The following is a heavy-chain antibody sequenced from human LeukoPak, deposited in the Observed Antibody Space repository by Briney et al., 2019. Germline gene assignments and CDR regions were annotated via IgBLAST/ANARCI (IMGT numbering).Heavy chain of an antibody. CDR3: ARDGSGTENDY. CDR2: INHSGST. CDR1: GGSFSGYY. J-gene: IGHJ4*02. V-gene: IGHV4-34*01. D-gene: IGHD3-10*01. Sequence: SETLSLTCAVYGGSFSGYYWSWIRQPPGKGLEWIGEINHSGSTNYNPSLKSRVTISVDTSKNQFSLKLSSVTAADTAVYYCARDGSGTENDYWGQGTLVTVSS.